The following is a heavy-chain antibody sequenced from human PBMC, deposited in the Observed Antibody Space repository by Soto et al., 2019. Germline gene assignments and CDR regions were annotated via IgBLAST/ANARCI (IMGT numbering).Heavy chain of an antibody. D-gene: IGHD5-12*01. Sequence: EVHLVESGGGLVQPGGSLRLSCTASGFNFNDAYMTWVRLAPGEGLEWVASINHDASEKNFVASVRGRFTISRDNTERSVFLQMNSLTADDTAVYYCAWGKGWLRFTSPSHWGQGTLVTVSS. V-gene: IGHV3-7*03. J-gene: IGHJ4*02. CDR2: INHDASEK. CDR3: AWGKGWLRFTSPSH. CDR1: GFNFNDAY.